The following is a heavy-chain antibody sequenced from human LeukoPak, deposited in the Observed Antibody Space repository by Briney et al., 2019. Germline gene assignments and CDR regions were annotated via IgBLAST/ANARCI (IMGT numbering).Heavy chain of an antibody. CDR3: ARDRCSSTSCYAA. J-gene: IGHJ4*02. CDR1: GFTVSSNY. D-gene: IGHD2-2*01. Sequence: PGGSLRLSCAAPGFTVSSNYMSWVRQAPGKGLEWVSVIYSGGSTYYADSVKGRFTISRDNSKNTLYPQMNSLRAEDTAVYYCARDRCSSTSCYAAWGQGTLVTVSS. CDR2: IYSGGST. V-gene: IGHV3-53*01.